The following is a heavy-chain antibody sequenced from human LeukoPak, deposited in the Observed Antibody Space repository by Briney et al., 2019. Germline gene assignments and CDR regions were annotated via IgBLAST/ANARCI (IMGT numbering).Heavy chain of an antibody. J-gene: IGHJ5*02. D-gene: IGHD3-3*01. CDR2: IKSKTDGGTT. V-gene: IGHV3-15*01. CDR1: GFTFSNAW. CDR3: TTDILYYDFWSGYFPGTIP. Sequence: PGGSLRLSCAASGFTFSNAWMSWVRQAPGKGLEWVGRIKSKTDGGTTDYAAPVKGRFTISRDDSKNTLYLQMNSLKTEDTAVYYCTTDILYYDFWSGYFPGTIPWGQGTLVTVSS.